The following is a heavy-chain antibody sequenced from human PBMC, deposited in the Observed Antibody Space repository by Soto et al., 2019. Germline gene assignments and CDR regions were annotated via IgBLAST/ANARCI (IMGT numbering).Heavy chain of an antibody. V-gene: IGHV3-30*18. CDR2: ISYDGSNK. Sequence: QVQLVESGGGVVQPGRSLRLSCAASGFTFSSYGMHWVRQAPGKGLEWVAVISYDGSNKYYADSVKGRFTISRDNSKNPLDLPMNSRRAEDTAVYYCANPNYGSGSYYDRASWSDYCYGMDVWGQGTTVTVSS. J-gene: IGHJ6*02. CDR1: GFTFSSYG. D-gene: IGHD3-10*01. CDR3: ANPNYGSGSYYDRASWSDYCYGMDV.